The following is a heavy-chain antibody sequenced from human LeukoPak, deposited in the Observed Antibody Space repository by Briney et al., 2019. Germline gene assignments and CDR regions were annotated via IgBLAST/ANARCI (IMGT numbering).Heavy chain of an antibody. CDR2: ISSSSSYT. Sequence: PGGSLRLSCAASGFTFSDYYMSWIRQAPGKGLEWVSYISSSSSYTNYADSVKGRLTISRDNAKNSLYLQMNSLRAEDTAVYYCARVKAHYYGSGSYYSFDYWGQGTLVTVSS. V-gene: IGHV3-11*05. CDR3: ARVKAHYYGSGSYYSFDY. J-gene: IGHJ4*02. D-gene: IGHD3-10*01. CDR1: GFTFSDYY.